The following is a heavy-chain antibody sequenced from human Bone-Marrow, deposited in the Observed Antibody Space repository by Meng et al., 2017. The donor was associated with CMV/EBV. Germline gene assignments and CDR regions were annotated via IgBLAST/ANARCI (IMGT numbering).Heavy chain of an antibody. CDR3: ARMIAAAFDY. CDR1: GGSISSYC. V-gene: IGHV4-59*01. Sequence: GSLRLSCTVSGGSISSYCWSWIRQPPGKGLEWIGYIYYSGSTNYNPSLKSRVTISVDTSKNQFSLKLSSVTAADTAVYYCARMIAAAFDYLGQGTLVNVSS. CDR2: IYYSGST. J-gene: IGHJ4*02. D-gene: IGHD6-13*01.